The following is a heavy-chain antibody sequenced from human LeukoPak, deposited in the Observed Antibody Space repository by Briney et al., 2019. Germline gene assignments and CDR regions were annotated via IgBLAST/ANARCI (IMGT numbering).Heavy chain of an antibody. Sequence: GGSLRLSCAASGFTFSSYSMNWVRQAPGKGLEWVSSISSSSSYIYYADSVKGRFTISRDNAKNSLYLQMNSLRAEDTAVYYCASLVPSYYYDSSGYCYAVDYWGQGTLVTVSS. V-gene: IGHV3-21*01. CDR2: ISSSSSYI. CDR3: ASLVPSYYYDSSGYCYAVDY. D-gene: IGHD3-22*01. CDR1: GFTFSSYS. J-gene: IGHJ4*02.